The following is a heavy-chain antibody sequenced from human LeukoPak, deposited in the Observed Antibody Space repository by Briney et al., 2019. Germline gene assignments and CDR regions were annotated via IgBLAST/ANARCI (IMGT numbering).Heavy chain of an antibody. D-gene: IGHD3-3*01. V-gene: IGHV3-33*01. J-gene: IGHJ4*02. Sequence: GRSLRLSCAASGVTFRNYGLHWVRQAPGKGLEWVTVVWSDGYNKFYADSVKGRFIISRDDSKNTLYLQMNSLGAEDTAMYYCARERAAITIFGLDYWGQGTLVTVSS. CDR1: GVTFRNYG. CDR3: ARERAAITIFGLDY. CDR2: VWSDGYNK.